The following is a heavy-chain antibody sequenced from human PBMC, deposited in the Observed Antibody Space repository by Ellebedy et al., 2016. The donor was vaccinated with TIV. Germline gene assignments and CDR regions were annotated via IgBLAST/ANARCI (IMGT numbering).Heavy chain of an antibody. CDR1: GFTFNSFW. Sequence: GESLKISCAASGFTFNSFWMHWFRQAPGKGLVWVSRMNIDGSSTTYADSVRGRFTISRDNAKNTLYLQMNSLTVEDTAVYYCARDVLYGEICPWGQGTPVTVSS. CDR3: ARDVLYGEICP. CDR2: MNIDGSST. D-gene: IGHD3-10*01. V-gene: IGHV3-74*01. J-gene: IGHJ5*02.